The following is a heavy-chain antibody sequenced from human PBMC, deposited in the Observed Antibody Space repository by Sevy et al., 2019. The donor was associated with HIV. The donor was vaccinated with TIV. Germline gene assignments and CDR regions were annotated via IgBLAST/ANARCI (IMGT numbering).Heavy chain of an antibody. CDR3: AKVTLWELLAAHDAFDV. J-gene: IGHJ3*01. D-gene: IGHD1-26*01. V-gene: IGHV3-23*01. CDR1: GFSFSGYV. Sequence: GGSLRLSCAASGFSFSGYVMNWVRQAPWKGLEWVSSISGRYSSTYYADSVRGRFIISRDNSENTLYLQMNGLRAEDTAVYYCAKVTLWELLAAHDAFDVWGQGTMVTVSS. CDR2: ISGRYSST.